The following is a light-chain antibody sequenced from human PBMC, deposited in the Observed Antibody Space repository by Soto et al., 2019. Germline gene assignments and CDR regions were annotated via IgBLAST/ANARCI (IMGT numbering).Light chain of an antibody. CDR2: GNS. V-gene: IGLV1-40*01. CDR1: SSNIGAGYD. J-gene: IGLJ1*01. Sequence: QSVLTQPPSVSGAPGQGVTISCTGSSSNIGAGYDVHWYQQLPGTAPKLLIYGNSNRPSGVPDRFSGSKSGTSASLAITGLQAEDEADYYCQSYDSSLLYVFGTGTKLTVL. CDR3: QSYDSSLLYV.